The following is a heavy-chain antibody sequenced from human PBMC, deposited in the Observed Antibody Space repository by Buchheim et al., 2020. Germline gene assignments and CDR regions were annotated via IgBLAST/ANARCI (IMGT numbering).Heavy chain of an antibody. CDR2: IRYDGSNK. CDR1: GFTFSSYG. Sequence: QVQLVESGGGVVQPGRSLRLSCAASGFTFSSYGMHWVRQAPGQGLEWVAFIRYDGSNKYYADSVQGRFTISRDNSKNTLYLQMNSLRAEDTAVYYCAKDVLMVYATLYYYYGMDVWGQGTT. CDR3: AKDVLMVYATLYYYYGMDV. D-gene: IGHD2-8*01. J-gene: IGHJ6*02. V-gene: IGHV3-30*02.